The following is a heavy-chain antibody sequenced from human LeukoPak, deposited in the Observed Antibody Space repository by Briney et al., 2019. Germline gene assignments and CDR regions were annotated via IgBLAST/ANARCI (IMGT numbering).Heavy chain of an antibody. V-gene: IGHV3-49*04. J-gene: IGHJ4*02. Sequence: GGSLRLSCKGSGFSFGDYAMTWVRQAPGKGLEWVGFIRSKGYGGTTEYAASVKGRFTISRDDSKSIAYLQMNSLKTEDTAVYYCSTSYYDFWSAFWGQGTLVTVSS. CDR2: IRSKGYGGTT. CDR1: GFSFGDYA. CDR3: STSYYDFWSAF. D-gene: IGHD3-3*01.